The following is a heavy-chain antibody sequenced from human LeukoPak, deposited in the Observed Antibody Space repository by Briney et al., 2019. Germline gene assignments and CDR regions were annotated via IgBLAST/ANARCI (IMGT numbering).Heavy chain of an antibody. CDR1: GGSFSGYY. CDR2: IHYSGIT. V-gene: IGHV4-59*01. D-gene: IGHD5-12*01. CDR3: ARDTYDYYFDP. Sequence: SETLSLTCAVYGGSFSGYYWSWISQPPGKGLEWIGCIHYSGITYYNPSLKSRVAISVDTSKKQFSLKLNSVTAAGTAVYYCARDTYDYYFDPWGQGTLVTVSS. J-gene: IGHJ5*02.